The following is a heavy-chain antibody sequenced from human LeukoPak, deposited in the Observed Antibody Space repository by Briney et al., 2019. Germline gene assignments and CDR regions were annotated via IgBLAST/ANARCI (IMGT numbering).Heavy chain of an antibody. CDR3: AKDLPFGGPHYDSWSGGEV. CDR1: GFTFSSYA. V-gene: IGHV3-23*01. Sequence: GGSLRLSCAASGFTFSSYAMSWVRQAPGKGLEWVSAISGSGGSTYYADSVKGRFTISRDNSKNTLYLQMNSLRAEDTAVYYCAKDLPFGGPHYDSWSGGEVWGQGTTVTDSS. D-gene: IGHD3-3*01. CDR2: ISGSGGST. J-gene: IGHJ6*02.